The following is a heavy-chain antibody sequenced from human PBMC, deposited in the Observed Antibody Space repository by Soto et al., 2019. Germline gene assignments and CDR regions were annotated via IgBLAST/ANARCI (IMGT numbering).Heavy chain of an antibody. Sequence: EVQLLESGGGLVQPGGSLRLSCAASGFTFSSYAMSWVRQAPGKGLEWVSAISGSGGSTYYADSVKGRFTISRDNSKNTLYLQMNSLRAEDTAVYYCSKDGLGFGELPYSDYWGQGTLVTVSA. V-gene: IGHV3-23*01. CDR3: SKDGLGFGELPYSDY. CDR1: GFTFSSYA. J-gene: IGHJ4*02. D-gene: IGHD3-10*01. CDR2: ISGSGGST.